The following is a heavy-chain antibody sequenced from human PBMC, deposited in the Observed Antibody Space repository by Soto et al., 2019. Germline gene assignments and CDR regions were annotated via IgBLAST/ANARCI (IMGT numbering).Heavy chain of an antibody. CDR1: GYSFTSYW. CDR2: IYPGDSDT. V-gene: IGHV5-51*01. J-gene: IGHJ5*02. D-gene: IGHD2-15*01. CDR3: PRLDEGHCSRGSGYWWET. Sequence: GESLKISCKGSGYSFTSYWIGWVRQMPGKGLEWMGIIYPGDSDTRYSPSFQGQVTISADKSISTAYLQWSSLTASDTAMYYCPRLDEGHCSRGSGYWWETWGQGTLGSVS.